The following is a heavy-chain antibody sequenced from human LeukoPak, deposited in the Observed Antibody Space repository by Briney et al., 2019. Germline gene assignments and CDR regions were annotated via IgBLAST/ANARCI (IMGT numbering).Heavy chain of an antibody. CDR2: IDWDDDK. CDR1: GFSLSPSGMR. J-gene: IGHJ3*02. Sequence: KESGPALVKPTQTLTLTCTFSGFSLSPSGMRVSWIRQPPGKALEWLARIDWDDDKFYSTSLKTRLTISKDTSKNQVVLTMTNMDPVDTATYYCASYRNDAFDIWGQGTMVTVSS. V-gene: IGHV2-70*04. CDR3: ASYRNDAFDI. D-gene: IGHD5-18*01.